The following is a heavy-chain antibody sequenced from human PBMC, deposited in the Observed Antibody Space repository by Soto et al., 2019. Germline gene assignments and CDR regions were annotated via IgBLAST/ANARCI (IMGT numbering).Heavy chain of an antibody. J-gene: IGHJ4*02. CDR3: AKREPHDIVLVLAATPVRSPNFDY. V-gene: IGHV3-23*01. CDR2: ISGSGGST. D-gene: IGHD2-15*01. CDR1: GFTFSSYA. Sequence: GGSLRLSCAASGFTFSSYAMSWVRQAPGKGLEWVSAISGSGGSTYYADSVKGRFTISRDNSKNTLYLQMNSLRAEDTAVYYCAKREPHDIVLVLAATPVRSPNFDYWGQGTLVTVSS.